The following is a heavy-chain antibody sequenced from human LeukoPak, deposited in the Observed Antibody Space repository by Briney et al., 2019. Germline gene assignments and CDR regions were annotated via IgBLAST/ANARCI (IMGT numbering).Heavy chain of an antibody. CDR1: DYSISSGYGYY. J-gene: IGHJ4*02. D-gene: IGHD3-16*02. CDR2: IYHSGIT. V-gene: IGHV4-38-2*01. CDR3: ARMYYDYVWGSYRSLYFDY. Sequence: SETLSLTCPVSDYSISSGYGYYWGWIRQPPGKGLEWIGNIYHSGITYYNHFNSSLKSRVTISVDTSKNQFSLKLSSVTAADTAVYYCARMYYDYVWGSYRSLYFDYWGQGTLVTVSS.